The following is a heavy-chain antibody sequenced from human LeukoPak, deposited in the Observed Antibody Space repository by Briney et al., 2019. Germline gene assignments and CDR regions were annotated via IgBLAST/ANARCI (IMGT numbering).Heavy chain of an antibody. V-gene: IGHV1-18*01. D-gene: IGHD6-13*01. Sequence: ASVKVSCKASGYTFTSYGISWVRQAPGQGLEWMGWISAYNGNTNYAQKLQGRVTMTTDTSTSTAYMELRSLRSDDTAVYYCARDGLGFGSAGTPRYYYSMDVWGQGTTVTVSS. CDR2: ISAYNGNT. CDR3: ARDGLGFGSAGTPRYYYSMDV. J-gene: IGHJ6*02. CDR1: GYTFTSYG.